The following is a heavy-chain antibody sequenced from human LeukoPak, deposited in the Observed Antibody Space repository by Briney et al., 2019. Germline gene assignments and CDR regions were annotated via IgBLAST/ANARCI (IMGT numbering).Heavy chain of an antibody. Sequence: GGSLRLSCAASGFTFSSYSMNWVRQAPGKGLEWDSYISSSSSTIYYADSVKGRFTISRDNAKNSLYLQMNSLRAEDTAVYYCARDRVIVVPNWFDPWGQGTLVTVSS. D-gene: IGHD3-22*01. V-gene: IGHV3-48*01. CDR3: ARDRVIVVPNWFDP. CDR1: GFTFSSYS. J-gene: IGHJ5*02. CDR2: ISSSSSTI.